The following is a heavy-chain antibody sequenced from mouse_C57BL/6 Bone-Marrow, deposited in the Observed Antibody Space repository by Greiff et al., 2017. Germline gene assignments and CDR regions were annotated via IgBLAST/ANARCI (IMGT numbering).Heavy chain of an antibody. CDR1: GFTFSSYG. Sequence: EVKLVESGGDLVKPGGSLKLSCAASGFTFSSYGMSWVRQTPDKRLEWVATISSGGSYTYYPDSVKGRFTISRDNAKNTLYLQMSSLKSEDTARYYCARRFAYWGQGTLVTVSA. J-gene: IGHJ3*01. CDR2: ISSGGSYT. CDR3: ARRFAY. V-gene: IGHV5-6*02.